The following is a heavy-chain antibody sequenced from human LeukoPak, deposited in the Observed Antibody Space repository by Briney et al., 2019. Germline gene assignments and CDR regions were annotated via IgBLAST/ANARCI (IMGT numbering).Heavy chain of an antibody. Sequence: ASVKVSCKASGYTFTSYGISWVRQAPGQGLEWMGYISAYNGNTNYAQKLQGRVTMTTDTSTSTAYMELRSLRSDDTAVYYCARALGYCSGGSCYYIYFDYWGQGTLVTVSS. CDR2: ISAYNGNT. CDR1: GYTFTSYG. CDR3: ARALGYCSGGSCYYIYFDY. V-gene: IGHV1-18*04. J-gene: IGHJ4*02. D-gene: IGHD2-15*01.